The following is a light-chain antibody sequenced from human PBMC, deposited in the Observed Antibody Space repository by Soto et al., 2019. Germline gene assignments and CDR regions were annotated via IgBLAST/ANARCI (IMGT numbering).Light chain of an antibody. CDR3: SSYTSSSTLDV. J-gene: IGLJ1*01. CDR2: DVS. CDR1: SSDVGGYNY. Sequence: QSALTQPASVSGSPGQSITISCTGTSSDVGGYNYVSWYQQHPGKAPKLMIYDVSNRPSGVSNRFSGSKSGNTASLTISGLQAEDEADYYCSSYTSSSTLDVFGTGTGHRP. V-gene: IGLV2-14*01.